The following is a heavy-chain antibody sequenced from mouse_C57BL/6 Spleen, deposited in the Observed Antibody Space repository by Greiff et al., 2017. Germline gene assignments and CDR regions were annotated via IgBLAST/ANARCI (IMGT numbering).Heavy chain of an antibody. CDR2: INTSDSYT. CDR1: GYTFTSYW. J-gene: IGHJ2*01. CDR3: ARSRVTTVVDFDY. D-gene: IGHD1-1*01. V-gene: IGHV1-50*01. Sequence: QVQLQQPGAELVKPGASVKLSCKASGYTFTSYWMQWVKQRPGQGLGWIGEINTSDSYTNSNQKFKGTATLTVDTSSSTAYMQLSSLTSEDSAVYYCARSRVTTVVDFDYWGQGTTLTVSS.